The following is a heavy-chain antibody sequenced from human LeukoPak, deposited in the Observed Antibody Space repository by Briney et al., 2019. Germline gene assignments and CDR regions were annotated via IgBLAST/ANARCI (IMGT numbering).Heavy chain of an antibody. V-gene: IGHV4-4*07. CDR2: IYTSGST. J-gene: IGHJ5*02. CDR3: AREPYDFWSGYWFDP. Sequence: SETLSLSCTVSGGSISSYYWSWIRQPAGKGLEWIGRIYTSGSTNYNPSLKSRVTMSVDTSKNQFSLKLSSVTAADTAVYYCAREPYDFWSGYWFDPWGQGTLVTVSS. CDR1: GGSISSYY. D-gene: IGHD3-3*01.